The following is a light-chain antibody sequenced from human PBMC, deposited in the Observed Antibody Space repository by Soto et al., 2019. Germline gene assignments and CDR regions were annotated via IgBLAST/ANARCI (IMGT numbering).Light chain of an antibody. CDR2: DAS. V-gene: IGKV1-33*01. CDR3: QQYDNLQWT. J-gene: IGKJ1*01. Sequence: DIQMTQSPSSLSASVGDRVTITCQASQDISNYLNWYQQKPGKAPKLLIYDASNLETGVPSRFSGSGSGTDFTFTISSLQPEDIATYYGQQYDNLQWTFGQGTKVEIK. CDR1: QDISNY.